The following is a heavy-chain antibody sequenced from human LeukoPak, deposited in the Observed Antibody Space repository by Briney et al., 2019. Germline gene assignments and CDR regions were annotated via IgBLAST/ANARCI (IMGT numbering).Heavy chain of an antibody. Sequence: SQTLSLTCAISGDSVSSNSATWDWLRQSPSRGLEWLGRTYYRSKWYNDYAVSVKSRITINPDTSKNQFSLQLNSVTPEDTAVYYCAGTFSYFHSWGQGTLVTVSS. D-gene: IGHD1-1*01. CDR3: AGTFSYFHS. V-gene: IGHV6-1*01. CDR1: GDSVSSNSAT. CDR2: TYYRSKWYN. J-gene: IGHJ4*02.